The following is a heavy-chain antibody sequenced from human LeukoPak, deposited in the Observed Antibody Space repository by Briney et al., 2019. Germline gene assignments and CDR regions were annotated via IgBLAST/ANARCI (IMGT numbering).Heavy chain of an antibody. Sequence: SETLPLTCAVYGGTFSAYYCSWIRQPPGKGLEWIGEINHSGSTNYNPSLKSRVTISVDTSKNQFSLNLNSVTAADTAVYYCARRLRLAVVGAFDVWDQGTLVTVSS. CDR2: INHSGST. D-gene: IGHD6-13*01. V-gene: IGHV4-34*01. CDR1: GGTFSAYY. J-gene: IGHJ3*01. CDR3: ARRLRLAVVGAFDV.